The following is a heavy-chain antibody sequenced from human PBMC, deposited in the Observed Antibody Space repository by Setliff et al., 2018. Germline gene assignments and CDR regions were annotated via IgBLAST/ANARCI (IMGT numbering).Heavy chain of an antibody. CDR2: LHTSGSI. D-gene: IGHD1-26*01. CDR1: GGSISSGTYY. V-gene: IGHV4-61*02. CDR3: ARDNTMVGATDY. Sequence: PSETLSLTCTVSGGSISSGTYYWSWIRQPVGKGLEWIGRLHTSGSIDYNPSLKSRVTISVDTSKNQFTLRLRSVTAADTAVYFCARDNTMVGATDYWGLGTLVTVSS. J-gene: IGHJ4*02.